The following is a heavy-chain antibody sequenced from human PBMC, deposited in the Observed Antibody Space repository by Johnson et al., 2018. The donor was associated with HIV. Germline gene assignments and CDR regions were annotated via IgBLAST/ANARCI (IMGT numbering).Heavy chain of an antibody. D-gene: IGHD3-16*01. CDR2: IKQDGSEK. J-gene: IGHJ3*02. CDR3: AGEGARGAFDI. V-gene: IGHV3-7*05. CDR1: GFTVSSNY. Sequence: VQLVESGGGLVQPGGSRRLSCAVSGFTVSSNYMSWVRQAPGKGLEWVANIKQDGSEKYYVDSLKGRFTISRDNDKSTLFLQMNSLRTEDTAVYYGAGEGARGAFDIWCQGTRVTVSS.